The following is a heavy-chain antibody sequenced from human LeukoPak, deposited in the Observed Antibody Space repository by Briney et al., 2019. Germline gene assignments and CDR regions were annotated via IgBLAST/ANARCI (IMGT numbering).Heavy chain of an antibody. CDR1: GYTFTSYG. CDR2: ISAYNGNT. D-gene: IGHD3-10*01. Sequence: ASVKVSCKASGYTFTSYGISWVRQAPGQGLEWMGWISAYNGNTNYAQKLQGRVTMTTDTSTSTAYMELRSLRSDDTAVYYCARDRSDAAPNSRHNYYGSGSYICRGQGTLVTVSS. CDR3: ARDRSDAAPNSRHNYYGSGSYIC. J-gene: IGHJ4*02. V-gene: IGHV1-18*01.